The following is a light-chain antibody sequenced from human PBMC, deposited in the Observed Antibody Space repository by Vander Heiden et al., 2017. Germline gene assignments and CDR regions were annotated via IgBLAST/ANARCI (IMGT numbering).Light chain of an antibody. Sequence: SYELIQPPSVSVSPGQTATITCSGDNLETRYVCGYQQKAGQSPVLVIYEDNKRPSGSPERFSGSNSGNTATLTISGTQAVDEGDYFCQAWVSGVVFGGGTKVTAL. V-gene: IGLV3-1*01. CDR1: NLETRY. CDR3: QAWVSGVV. J-gene: IGLJ3*02. CDR2: EDN.